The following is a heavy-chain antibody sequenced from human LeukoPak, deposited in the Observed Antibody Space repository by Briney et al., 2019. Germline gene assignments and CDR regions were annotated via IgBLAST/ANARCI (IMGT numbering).Heavy chain of an antibody. CDR3: ARERKGGRWLQSPYFDY. Sequence: SETLSLTCTVSGGSISSHYWSWIRQPPGKGLEWIGYIYYSGSTNYNPSLKSRVTISVDTSKNQFSLKLSSVTAADTAVYSCARERKGGRWLQSPYFDYWGQGTLVTVSS. J-gene: IGHJ4*02. CDR2: IYYSGST. D-gene: IGHD5-24*01. CDR1: GGSISSHY. V-gene: IGHV4-59*11.